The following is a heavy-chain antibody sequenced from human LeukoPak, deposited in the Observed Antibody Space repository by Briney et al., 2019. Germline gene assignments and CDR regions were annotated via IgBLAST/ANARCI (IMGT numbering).Heavy chain of an antibody. J-gene: IGHJ4*02. CDR3: AKDGAYIFGYLLGDF. V-gene: IGHV3-23*01. CDR1: GFTFSSYG. Sequence: PGGSLRLSCAASGFTFSSYGMNWVRQAPGKGLEWVSAISGPGDKTSYADSVKGRFTISRDSSKNTVYLQMNSLRAEDTAIYYCAKDGAYIFGYLLGDFWGQGTLVTVSS. CDR2: ISGPGDKT. D-gene: IGHD5-18*01.